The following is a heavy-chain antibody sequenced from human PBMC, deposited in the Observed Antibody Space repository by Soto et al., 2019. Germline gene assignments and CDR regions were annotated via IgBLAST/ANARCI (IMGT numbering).Heavy chain of an antibody. Sequence: PSETLSLTCAVYGGSFSGYYWSWIRQPPGKGLEWIGEINHSGSTNYNPSLKSRVTISVDTSKNQFSLKLTSVTAADTAVYFCARHWRVVPNYWGQGTLVTVSS. V-gene: IGHV4-34*01. CDR1: GGSFSGYY. J-gene: IGHJ4*02. CDR2: INHSGST. CDR3: ARHWRVVPNY. D-gene: IGHD2-2*01.